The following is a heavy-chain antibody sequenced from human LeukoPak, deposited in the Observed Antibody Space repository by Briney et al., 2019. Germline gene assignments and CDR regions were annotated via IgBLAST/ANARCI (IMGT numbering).Heavy chain of an antibody. CDR3: ARDGYSAIDY. V-gene: IGHV4-59*01. D-gene: IGHD1-26*01. Sequence: SETLSLTCTVSGGSTSSYYWSWIRQPPGKGLEWIGYIYYSGSTNYNPSLKSRVTISVDTSKKQFSLKLTSVTAADTAVYYCARDGYSAIDYWGQGTLVTVSS. CDR1: GGSTSSYY. J-gene: IGHJ4*02. CDR2: IYYSGST.